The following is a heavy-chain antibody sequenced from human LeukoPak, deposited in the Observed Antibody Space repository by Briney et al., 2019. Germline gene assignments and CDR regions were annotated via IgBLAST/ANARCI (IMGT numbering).Heavy chain of an antibody. CDR3: ARDQDIVVVVAALRQRERGGFVP. V-gene: IGHV1-8*01. CDR1: GYTFTHYD. CDR2: MNPKWGNT. J-gene: IGHJ5*02. Sequence: GSVKVSCQASGYTFTHYDIHWVRPATGQGAEWMGWMNPKWGNTGYAQKLQSRVTMTMNTSISTAYMELSSLRSDDTAVYYCARDQDIVVVVAALRQRERGGFVPWGQGTLVTVSS. D-gene: IGHD2-15*01.